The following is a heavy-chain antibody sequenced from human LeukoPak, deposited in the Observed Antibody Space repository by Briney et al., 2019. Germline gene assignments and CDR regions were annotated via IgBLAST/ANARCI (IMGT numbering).Heavy chain of an antibody. J-gene: IGHJ4*02. D-gene: IGHD4-17*01. V-gene: IGHV5-51*01. CDR3: ARRAYGDYEGDYFDY. Sequence: GESLKISCKGSGYRFTTYWIGWVRQMPGKGLGWMGIIYPGDSDTRYSPSFQGQVTISADKSISTAYLQWSSLKASDTAMYYCARRAYGDYEGDYFDYWGQGTLVTVSS. CDR1: GYRFTTYW. CDR2: IYPGDSDT.